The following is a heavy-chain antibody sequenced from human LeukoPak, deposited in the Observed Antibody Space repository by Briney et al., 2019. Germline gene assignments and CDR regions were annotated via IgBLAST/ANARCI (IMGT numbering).Heavy chain of an antibody. D-gene: IGHD2-15*01. V-gene: IGHV1-18*01. J-gene: IGHJ4*02. Sequence: APVKVSCKASGYTFTTFGITWVRHALGQGREWRGWINTYKGNTNYAQNLQGRVTMTTDTSTSTAYMELRSLTSDDTAVYYCARLGSDCGGGNCYWGQGTLVTVSS. CDR1: GYTFTTFG. CDR2: INTYKGNT. CDR3: ARLGSDCGGGNCY.